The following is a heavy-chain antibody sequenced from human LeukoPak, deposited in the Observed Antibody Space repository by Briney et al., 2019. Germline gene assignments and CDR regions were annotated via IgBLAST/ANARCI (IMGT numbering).Heavy chain of an antibody. V-gene: IGHV4-39*01. D-gene: IGHD5-18*01. CDR1: GGSIISRCYY. Sequence: TSSETLSLTCTATGGSIISRCYYWGWIRQPPGKGLEWIGTISYSGSTYYNPSLKSRVTMSVDTSKNQFSLKLSSLTAAETAVDYSARLAMQQPFDYWCRETLVTVSS. J-gene: IGHJ4*02. CDR3: ARLAMQQPFDY. CDR2: ISYSGST.